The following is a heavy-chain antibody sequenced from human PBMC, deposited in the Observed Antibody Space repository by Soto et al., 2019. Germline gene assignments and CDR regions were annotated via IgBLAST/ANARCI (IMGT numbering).Heavy chain of an antibody. J-gene: IGHJ6*04. V-gene: IGHV3-7*01. CDR1: GFTFSSYW. CDR3: ARDRPVNYDILTGYRKV. Sequence: PGGPLRLSCAASGFTFSSYWMSWVRQAPGKGLEWVANIKQDGSEKYYVDSVKGRFTISRDNAKNSLYLQMNSLRAEDTAVYYCARDRPVNYDILTGYRKVWGKGTTVTVSS. D-gene: IGHD3-9*01. CDR2: IKQDGSEK.